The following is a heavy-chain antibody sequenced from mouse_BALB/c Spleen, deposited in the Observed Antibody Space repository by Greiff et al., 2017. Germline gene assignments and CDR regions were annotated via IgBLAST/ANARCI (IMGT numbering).Heavy chain of an antibody. Sequence: EVQVVESGGGLVKPGGSLKLSCAASGFTFSSYAMSWVRQTPEKRLEWVASISSGGSTYYPDSVKGRFTISRDNARNILYLQMSSLRSEDTAMYYCAYGSSYFDYWGQGTTLTVSS. CDR1: GFTFSSYA. CDR3: AYGSSYFDY. D-gene: IGHD1-1*01. V-gene: IGHV5-6-5*01. CDR2: ISSGGST. J-gene: IGHJ2*01.